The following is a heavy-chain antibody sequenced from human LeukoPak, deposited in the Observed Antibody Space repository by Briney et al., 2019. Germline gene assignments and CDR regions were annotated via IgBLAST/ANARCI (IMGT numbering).Heavy chain of an antibody. D-gene: IGHD2-21*02. Sequence: GRSLTLSCAASRFTFRSYEMNWARQAPGEGLEWVSYISSSGSNIYYADSVKGRFTISRDNAKNSLYLQMNSLRAEDTAVYYCARVAVTDHYWGQGTLVTVSS. CDR2: ISSSGSNI. V-gene: IGHV3-48*03. CDR3: ARVAVTDHY. CDR1: RFTFRSYE. J-gene: IGHJ4*02.